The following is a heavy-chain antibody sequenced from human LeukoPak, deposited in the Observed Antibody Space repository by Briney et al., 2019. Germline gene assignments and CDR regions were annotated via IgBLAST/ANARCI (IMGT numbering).Heavy chain of an antibody. CDR3: ARVHGGYVFFAFDI. Sequence: GGSLRLSCAASGFTFSSYSMNWVRQAPGKGLEWVSSISSSSSYIYYADSVKGRFTISRDNAKNSLYLQMNSLRAEDTAVYYCARVHGGYVFFAFDIWGQGTMVTVSS. CDR1: GFTFSSYS. CDR2: ISSSSSYI. J-gene: IGHJ3*02. V-gene: IGHV3-21*01. D-gene: IGHD5-12*01.